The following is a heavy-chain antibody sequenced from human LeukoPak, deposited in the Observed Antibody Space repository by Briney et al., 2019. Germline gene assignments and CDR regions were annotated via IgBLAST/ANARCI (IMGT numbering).Heavy chain of an antibody. CDR2: IYYSGST. CDR3: ARSPVAAAGYGDFDY. CDR1: GGSVSSGSYY. V-gene: IGHV4-61*01. D-gene: IGHD6-13*01. J-gene: IGHJ4*02. Sequence: SETLSLTCTVSGGSVSSGSYYWSWIRQPPGKRLEWIGYIYYSGSTNYNPSLKSRVTISVDTSKNQFSLNLSSVTAADTAVYYCARSPVAAAGYGDFDYWGQGTLVTVSS.